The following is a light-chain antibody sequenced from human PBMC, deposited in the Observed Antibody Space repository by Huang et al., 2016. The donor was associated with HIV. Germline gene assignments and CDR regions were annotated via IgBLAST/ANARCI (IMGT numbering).Light chain of an antibody. J-gene: IGKJ1*01. CDR3: QQYNNWPPA. CDR2: GTS. Sequence: EVVMTQSPVTLSVSPGERATLSCRASRSLSSTLAWYQQNVGQAPRLRIYGTSTRATGIPARFSGTGSGTEFTLTISSLQSEDFAVYYCQQYNNWPPAFGQGTKVEIK. V-gene: IGKV3-15*01. CDR1: RSLSST.